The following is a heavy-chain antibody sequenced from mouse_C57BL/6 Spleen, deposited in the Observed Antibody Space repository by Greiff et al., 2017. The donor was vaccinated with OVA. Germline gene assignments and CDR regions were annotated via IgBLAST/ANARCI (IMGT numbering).Heavy chain of an antibody. V-gene: IGHV1-69*01. Sequence: VQLQQSGAELVMPGASVKLSCKASGYTFTSYWMHWVKQRPGQGLEWIGEIDPSDSYTTYNQKFKGKSTLTVDKSSSTAYMQLSSLTSEDSAVYYCARRAYNYDSRRYFDVWGTGTTVTVSS. D-gene: IGHD1-1*01. CDR1: GYTFTSYW. CDR2: IDPSDSYT. J-gene: IGHJ1*03. CDR3: ARRAYNYDSRRYFDV.